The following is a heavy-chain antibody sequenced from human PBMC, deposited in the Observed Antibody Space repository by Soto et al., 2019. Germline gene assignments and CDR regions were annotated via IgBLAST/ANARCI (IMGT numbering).Heavy chain of an antibody. CDR1: GDSVSSNSAA. CDR2: TYYRSKWYN. J-gene: IGHJ4*02. V-gene: IGHV6-1*01. D-gene: IGHD2-21*02. Sequence: QVQLQQSGPGLVKPSQTLSLTCAISGDSVSSNSAAWNWIRQSPSRGLECLGRTYYRSKWYNDYAVSVKSRLTINPDTSKNQFSQQRNSVTPEDTAVYYCAREGPQEGTVVTPRHFDYWGQGTLVTVSS. CDR3: AREGPQEGTVVTPRHFDY.